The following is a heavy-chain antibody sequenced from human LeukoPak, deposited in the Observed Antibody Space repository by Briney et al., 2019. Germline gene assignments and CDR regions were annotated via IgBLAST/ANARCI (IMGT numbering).Heavy chain of an antibody. CDR3: ARDGDSSSWYQFDY. CDR2: IYYSGST. J-gene: IGHJ4*02. D-gene: IGHD6-13*01. Sequence: SETLSLTCTVPGGSISSHYWSWIRQPPGKGLEWIGYIYYSGSTNYNPSLKSRVTISVDTSKNQFSLKLSSVTAADTAVYYCARDGDSSSWYQFDYWGQGTLVTVSS. CDR1: GGSISSHY. V-gene: IGHV4-59*11.